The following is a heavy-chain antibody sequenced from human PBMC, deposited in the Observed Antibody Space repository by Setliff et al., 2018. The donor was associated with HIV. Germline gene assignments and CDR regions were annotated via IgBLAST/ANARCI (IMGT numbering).Heavy chain of an antibody. J-gene: IGHJ4*02. D-gene: IGHD1-1*01. CDR3: ARAPPGIQLLTTTNGPYYFDF. Sequence: SETLSLTCNVSGGSISSYYWNWIRQPPGKGLEWIGYIYYSGGTNYNPSLKSRVTISVDTSKNQFSLRLTSVTAADTALYFCARAPPGIQLLTTTNGPYYFDFWGQGLLVTVSS. V-gene: IGHV4-59*08. CDR1: GGSISSYY. CDR2: IYYSGGT.